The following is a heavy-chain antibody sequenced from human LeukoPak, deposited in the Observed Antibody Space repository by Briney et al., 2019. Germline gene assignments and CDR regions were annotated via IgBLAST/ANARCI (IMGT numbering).Heavy chain of an antibody. CDR3: ANPLLLPAGFDY. Sequence: GGSLRLSCAASGFTFSSYAMSWVRQAPGKGLEWVSPISGSGGSTYYADSVKGRFTISRDNSKNTLYLQMSSLRAEDTAVYYCANPLLLPAGFDYWGQGTLVTVSS. D-gene: IGHD2-2*01. CDR2: ISGSGGST. CDR1: GFTFSSYA. J-gene: IGHJ4*02. V-gene: IGHV3-23*01.